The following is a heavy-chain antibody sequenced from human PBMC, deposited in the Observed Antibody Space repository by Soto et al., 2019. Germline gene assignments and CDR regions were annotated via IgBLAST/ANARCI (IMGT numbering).Heavy chain of an antibody. CDR3: ERDGYYGSGRIYDYMDV. Sequence: ASVKVSCKASGYTFISYGISWVRQAPGQGLEWMGWISAYNGNTNYAQMVQGRVTMTTDTSTSTAYMELRSLRSDDTAVYYCERDGYYGSGRIYDYMDVWGKGTTVTVSS. J-gene: IGHJ6*03. CDR2: ISAYNGNT. V-gene: IGHV1-18*01. CDR1: GYTFISYG. D-gene: IGHD3-10*01.